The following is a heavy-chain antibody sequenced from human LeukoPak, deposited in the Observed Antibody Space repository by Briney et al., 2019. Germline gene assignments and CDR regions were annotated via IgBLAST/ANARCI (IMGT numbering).Heavy chain of an antibody. Sequence: GGSLRLSCAASGFSFSRYWMSWVRQAPVKGLEWAANIKPDGSEIYYVDSVKGRFTTSRDNAKNTLYLQMNSLRAEDTAVYYCAALDHGHDYWGQGTLVTVSS. V-gene: IGHV3-7*01. CDR3: AALDHGHDY. J-gene: IGHJ4*02. CDR2: IKPDGSEI. CDR1: GFSFSRYW.